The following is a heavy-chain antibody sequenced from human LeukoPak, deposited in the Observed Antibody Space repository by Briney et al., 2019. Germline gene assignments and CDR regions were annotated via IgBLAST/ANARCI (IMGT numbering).Heavy chain of an antibody. V-gene: IGHV1-18*01. CDR3: ARSSGIEYLDY. CDR1: GYTFTNYG. J-gene: IGHJ4*02. CDR2: ISANNGNT. D-gene: IGHD2/OR15-2a*01. Sequence: ASVKVSCKASGYTFTNYGISWVRQAPGQGLEWMGWISANNGNTNYAQKVQGRVTMTTDTSTSTAYMELRSLRSDDTAVYYCARSSGIEYLDYWGQGTLVTVSS.